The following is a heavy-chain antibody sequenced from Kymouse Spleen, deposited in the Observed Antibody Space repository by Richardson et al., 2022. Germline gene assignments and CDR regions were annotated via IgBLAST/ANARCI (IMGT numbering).Heavy chain of an antibody. CDR1: GGSISSSSYY. D-gene: IGHD1-26*01. CDR2: IYYSGST. CDR3: ARTVGATYAFDY. Sequence: QLQLQESGPGLVKPSETLSLTCTVSGGSISSSSYYWGWIRQPPGKGLEWIGSIYYSGSTYYNPSLKSRVTISVDTSKNQFSLKLSSVTAADTAVYYCARTVGATYAFDYWGQGTLVTVSS. V-gene: IGHV4-39*01. J-gene: IGHJ4*02.